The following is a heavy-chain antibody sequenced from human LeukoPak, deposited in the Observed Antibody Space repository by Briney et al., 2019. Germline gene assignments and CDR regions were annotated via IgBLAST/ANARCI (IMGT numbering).Heavy chain of an antibody. CDR1: GFTVSSNY. D-gene: IGHD2/OR15-2a*01. CDR3: AKDGTSYYYIYY. CDR2: IYSGGST. J-gene: IGHJ4*02. V-gene: IGHV3-53*05. Sequence: GGSLRLSCAASGFTVSSNYMSWVRQAPGKGLEWVSIIYSGGSTFYADSVKGRFTVSRDDSKNTLYLQMNSLRGDDTAVYYCAKDGTSYYYIYYWGQGTLVTVSS.